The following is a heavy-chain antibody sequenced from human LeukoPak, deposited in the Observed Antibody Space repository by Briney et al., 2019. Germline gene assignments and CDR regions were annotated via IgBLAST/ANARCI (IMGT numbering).Heavy chain of an antibody. J-gene: IGHJ3*02. CDR3: ARWTWEMAYDI. CDR2: IYHSGST. V-gene: IGHV4-4*02. Sequence: SGTLSLTCAVSGGSVSSGNWWNWVRQSPGKGLEWIGNIYHSGSTYYNPSLKSRVTISMDTSKNQFSLKLSSVTAADTAVYYCARWTWEMAYDIWGQGTMVTVSS. CDR1: GGSVSSGNW. D-gene: IGHD1-26*01.